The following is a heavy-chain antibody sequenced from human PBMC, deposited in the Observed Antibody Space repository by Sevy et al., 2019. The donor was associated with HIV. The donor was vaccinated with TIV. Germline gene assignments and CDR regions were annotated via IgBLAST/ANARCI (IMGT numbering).Heavy chain of an antibody. CDR2: ISCGGST. Sequence: SETLSLTCIVSGGPISTCTNFWGWIRRPPGKGLEWIGSISCGGSTYYNPSLKSRVAISVDTSKNQFSLKVNSVSAADTAVYYCARGRTSFFDDWGQGALVTVSS. J-gene: IGHJ4*02. CDR1: GGPISTCTNF. V-gene: IGHV4-39*01. CDR3: ARGRTSFFDD.